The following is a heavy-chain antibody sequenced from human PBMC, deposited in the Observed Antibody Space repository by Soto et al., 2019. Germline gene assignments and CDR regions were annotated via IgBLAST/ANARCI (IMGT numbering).Heavy chain of an antibody. CDR3: ARETYGDYFDS. Sequence: EVQLVESGGDLVQPGGSLRLSCAGSGFTFSRYWMRWVRQAPGKGLDWVANIKQHGSDRYYGDSVKGRFTISRDNAKNSLYLQMNCLRADDTAVYYCARETYGDYFDSWGQGNLVTVSS. CDR1: GFTFSRYW. J-gene: IGHJ4*02. D-gene: IGHD3-10*01. CDR2: IKQHGSDR. V-gene: IGHV3-7*04.